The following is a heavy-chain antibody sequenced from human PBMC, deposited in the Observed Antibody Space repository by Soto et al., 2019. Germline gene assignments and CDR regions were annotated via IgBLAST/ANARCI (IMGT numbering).Heavy chain of an antibody. J-gene: IGHJ6*02. CDR2: IYSGGST. CDR1: GFTVSSNY. Sequence: GGSLRLSCAASGFTVSSNYMSWVRQAPGKGPEWVSVIYSGGSTYYADSVKGRFTISRDNSKNTLYLQMNSLRAEDTAVYYCARGSLGVIGMDVWGQGTTVTVSS. CDR3: ARGSLGVIGMDV. V-gene: IGHV3-53*01. D-gene: IGHD3-10*01.